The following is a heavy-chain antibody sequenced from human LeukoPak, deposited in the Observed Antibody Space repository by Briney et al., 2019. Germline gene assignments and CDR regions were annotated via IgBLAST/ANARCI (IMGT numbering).Heavy chain of an antibody. J-gene: IGHJ4*02. CDR3: ARSTTMIVVVTSVAGFDY. D-gene: IGHD3-22*01. V-gene: IGHV4-39*01. CDR2: IFYSGST. CDR1: SGSISTSNYY. Sequence: PSETLSLTCTVSSGSISTSNYYWGWVRQPPGKALEWIGNIFYSGSTYYNPSLKSRVTISVDTSKNQFSLKLSSVTAADTAVYYCARSTTMIVVVTSVAGFDYWGQGTLVTVSS.